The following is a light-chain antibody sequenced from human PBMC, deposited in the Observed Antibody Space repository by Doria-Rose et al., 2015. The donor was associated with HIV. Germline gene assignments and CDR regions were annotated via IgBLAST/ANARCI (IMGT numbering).Light chain of an antibody. J-gene: IGKJ1*01. CDR3: RQYGTSWT. CDR1: QRVKSSY. V-gene: IGKV3-20*01. Sequence: TQSPGTLSLSPGERATLSCRASQRVKSSYLAWYQQKPGQAPRLLIYDASTRATGIPDRFSGSGSGTDFTLIISRLEPEDVAVYYCRQYGTSWTFGQGTKVEI. CDR2: DAS.